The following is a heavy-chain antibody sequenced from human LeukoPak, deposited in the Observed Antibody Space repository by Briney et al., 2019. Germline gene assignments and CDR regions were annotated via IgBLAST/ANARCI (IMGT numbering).Heavy chain of an antibody. D-gene: IGHD3-22*01. Sequence: SETLSLTCTVSGGSISSYYWSWIRQPPGKGLEWIGYIYYSGSTNYNPSLKSRVTISVDTSKIQFSLKLSSVTAADTAVYYCARQDYYYDSSGYYSYFDYWGQGTLVTVSS. CDR1: GGSISSYY. CDR2: IYYSGST. J-gene: IGHJ4*02. CDR3: ARQDYYYDSSGYYSYFDY. V-gene: IGHV4-59*08.